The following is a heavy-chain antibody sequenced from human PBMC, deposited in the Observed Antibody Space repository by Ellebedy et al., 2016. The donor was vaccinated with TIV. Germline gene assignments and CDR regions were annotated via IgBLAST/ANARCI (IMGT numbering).Heavy chain of an antibody. V-gene: IGHV3-23*05. CDR2: LNRDGTYT. D-gene: IGHD1-26*01. Sequence: GESLKISCAVSGLIFSNYDMTWVRQAPGKGLEWVASLNRDGTYTFYADSVKGRFTISRDNSKNTLYLQLNSLRADDSALYYCASKGATTWEYFDHWGRGNLVTVSS. CDR3: ASKGATTWEYFDH. CDR1: GLIFSNYD. J-gene: IGHJ4*02.